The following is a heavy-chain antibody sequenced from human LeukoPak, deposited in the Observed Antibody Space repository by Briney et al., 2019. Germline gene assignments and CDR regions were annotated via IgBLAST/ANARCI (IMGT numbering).Heavy chain of an antibody. J-gene: IGHJ5*02. D-gene: IGHD5-18*01. CDR2: IKQDGSEK. CDR1: GFTFSLYW. Sequence: GGSLRLSCAGSGFTFSLYWMSWVRQAPGKGLEWVANIKQDGSEKYFVDSEKGRFTISRENAKKSLFLEMNSLRAEDTAVYYCTIRPNAAMVWISYNWLVPWGQGTLVTVSS. V-gene: IGHV3-7*01. CDR3: TIRPNAAMVWISYNWLVP.